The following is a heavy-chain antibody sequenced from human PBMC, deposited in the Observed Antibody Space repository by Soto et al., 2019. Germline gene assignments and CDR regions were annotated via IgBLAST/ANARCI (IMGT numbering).Heavy chain of an antibody. Sequence: ASVKVSCKASGFTFTSSAVQWVRQARGQRLEWIGWNVVGSGNTNYAQKFQGRVTITRDMSTSTAYMELSSLRSEDTAVYYCAAEGRVGATLYYYYYGMDVWGQGTTVTVSS. CDR1: GFTFTSSA. V-gene: IGHV1-58*01. D-gene: IGHD1-26*01. CDR3: AAEGRVGATLYYYYYGMDV. CDR2: NVVGSGNT. J-gene: IGHJ6*02.